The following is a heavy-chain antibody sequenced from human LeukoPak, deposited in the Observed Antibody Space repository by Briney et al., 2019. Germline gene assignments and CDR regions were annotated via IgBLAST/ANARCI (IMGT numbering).Heavy chain of an antibody. CDR2: ISGSGGGT. CDR3: VKGQEVVYAPTFDY. D-gene: IGHD2-8*02. V-gene: IGHV3-23*01. Sequence: GGSLRVSCAASGFTFSSYAMSWVRQAPGKGLEWASGISGSGGGTYYADSVKGRFTISRDNSKNTLYLQMNSLRAEDTAVYYCVKGQEVVYAPTFDYWGQGTLVTVSS. J-gene: IGHJ4*02. CDR1: GFTFSSYA.